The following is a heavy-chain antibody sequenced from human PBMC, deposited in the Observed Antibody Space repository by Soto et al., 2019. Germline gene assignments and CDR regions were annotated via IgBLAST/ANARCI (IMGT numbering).Heavy chain of an antibody. V-gene: IGHV1-18*01. CDR1: GYTFTSYG. D-gene: IGHD6-19*01. CDR3: AASGWSMNWFDP. J-gene: IGHJ5*02. CDR2: ISAYNGNT. Sequence: ASVKVSCKASGYTFTSYGISWVREAPGQGLEWMGWISAYNGNTNYAQKLQGRVTMTTDTSTSTAYMELRSLRSDDTAVYYCAASGWSMNWFDPWGQGTLVTVSS.